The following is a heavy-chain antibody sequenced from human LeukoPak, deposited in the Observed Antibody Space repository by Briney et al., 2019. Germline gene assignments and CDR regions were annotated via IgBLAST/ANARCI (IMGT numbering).Heavy chain of an antibody. D-gene: IGHD2-21*02. CDR1: GFTFSSYG. J-gene: IGHJ4*02. V-gene: IGHV3-33*05. Sequence: GGSLRLSCAASGFTFSSYGMHWVRQAPGKGLEWVAVLLYDGSNKYYADSVKGRFTISRDNSKNTLYLQMNSLRAEDTAVYYCAKAGAYCGGDCWFDYWGQGTLVTVSS. CDR3: AKAGAYCGGDCWFDY. CDR2: LLYDGSNK.